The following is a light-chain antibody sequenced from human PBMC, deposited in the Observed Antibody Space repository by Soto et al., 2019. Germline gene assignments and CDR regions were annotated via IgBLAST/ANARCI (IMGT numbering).Light chain of an antibody. CDR3: SSFTSDRIYV. V-gene: IGLV2-14*03. CDR2: GVT. J-gene: IGLJ1*01. Sequence: QSALTQPTSVSGSPGQSITISCTGNHNDIGTYDYVSWYQQHPGRAPRLLIYGVTTRPSGISDRFSASKSGLTAFMTISGLQPEDEADYYCSSFTSDRIYVFGPGTKLTVL. CDR1: HNDIGTYDY.